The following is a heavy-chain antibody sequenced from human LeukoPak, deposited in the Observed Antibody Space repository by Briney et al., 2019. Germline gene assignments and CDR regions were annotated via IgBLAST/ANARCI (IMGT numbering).Heavy chain of an antibody. D-gene: IGHD5-18*01. CDR3: ASSLVDTAMARTDY. J-gene: IGHJ4*02. CDR1: GFTFSSYS. Sequence: GGSLRLSCAASGFTFSSYSMNWVRQAPGKGLEWVSSISSSSSYIYYADSVKGRFTISRDNAKSSLYLQMNSLRAEDTAVYYCASSLVDTAMARTDYWGQGTLVTVSS. CDR2: ISSSSSYI. V-gene: IGHV3-21*01.